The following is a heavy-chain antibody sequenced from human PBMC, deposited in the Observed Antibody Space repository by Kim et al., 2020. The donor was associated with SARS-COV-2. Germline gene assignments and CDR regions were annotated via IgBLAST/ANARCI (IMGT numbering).Heavy chain of an antibody. CDR3: ASHDSGSYGN. V-gene: IGHV4-34*01. Sequence: SETLSLTCAVYGGSFSGYYWSWIRQPPGKGLEWIGEINHSGSTNYNPSLKSRVTISVDTSKNQFSLKLSSVTAADTAVYYCASHDSGSYGNWGQGTLVTVSS. J-gene: IGHJ4*02. D-gene: IGHD1-26*01. CDR2: INHSGST. CDR1: GGSFSGYY.